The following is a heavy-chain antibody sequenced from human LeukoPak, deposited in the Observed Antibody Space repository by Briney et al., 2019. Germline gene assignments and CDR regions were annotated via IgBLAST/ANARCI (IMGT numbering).Heavy chain of an antibody. Sequence: PSETLSLTCTVSGGSISSYYWSWIRQPPGKGLEWIGYIYYSGSTNYNPSLKSRVTISVDTSKNQFSLKLSSVTAADTAVYYCARRGAPNYYDSSVHGAFDIWGQGTMVTVSS. J-gene: IGHJ3*02. V-gene: IGHV4-59*08. CDR3: ARRGAPNYYDSSVHGAFDI. CDR2: IYYSGST. CDR1: GGSISSYY. D-gene: IGHD3-22*01.